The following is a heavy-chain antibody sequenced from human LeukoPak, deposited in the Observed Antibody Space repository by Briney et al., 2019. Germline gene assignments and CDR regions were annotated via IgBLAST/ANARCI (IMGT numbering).Heavy chain of an antibody. D-gene: IGHD5-12*01. CDR1: GGSISGYY. J-gene: IGHJ4*02. CDR3: ARFGYSGYEIVD. CDR2: IYYSGST. V-gene: IGHV4-59*01. Sequence: PSETLSLTCTVSGGSISGYYWSWIRQPPGKGLEWIGYIYYSGSTNFNPSLKSRVTMSVDTSKNHFSLKLTSVTAADTAVYYCARFGYSGYEIVDWGQGTLVTVSS.